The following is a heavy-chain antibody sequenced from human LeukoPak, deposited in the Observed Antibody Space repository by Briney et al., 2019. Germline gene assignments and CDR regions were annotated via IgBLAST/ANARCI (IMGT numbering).Heavy chain of an antibody. V-gene: IGHV3-53*01. Sequence: GGSLRLSCAASGFTVSSNYMSWVRQAPGKGLEWVSVIYSGGSTYYADSVKGRFTISRDNSKNTLYLQMNSLRAEDTAVYYCARAGAVEVFDYWGQGTQVTVSS. CDR3: ARAGAVEVFDY. CDR2: IYSGGST. J-gene: IGHJ4*02. CDR1: GFTVSSNY. D-gene: IGHD6-19*01.